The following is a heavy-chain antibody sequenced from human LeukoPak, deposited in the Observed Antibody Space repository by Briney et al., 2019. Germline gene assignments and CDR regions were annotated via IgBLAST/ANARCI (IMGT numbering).Heavy chain of an antibody. CDR3: ARVKSSKFDY. J-gene: IGHJ4*02. CDR2: IYYSRST. CDR1: GGSISSHY. V-gene: IGHV4-59*11. Sequence: SETLSLTCTVSGGSISSHYWSWIRQPPGMGLEWIGYIYYSRSTNYNPSLKSRVTISVDTSKNQFSLKLSSVTAADTAVYYCARVKSSKFDYWGQGTLVTVSS. D-gene: IGHD6-13*01.